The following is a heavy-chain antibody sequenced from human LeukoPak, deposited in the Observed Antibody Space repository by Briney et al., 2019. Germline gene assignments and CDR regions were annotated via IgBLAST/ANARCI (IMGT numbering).Heavy chain of an antibody. D-gene: IGHD5-18*01. CDR1: GGSISSYY. CDR3: ARGSIGRGYSYGYLDY. Sequence: SETLSLTCTVSGGSISSYYWSWIRQPPGKGLEWNGYIYYSGSTNYNPSLKSRVTISVDTSKNQFSLKLSSVTAADTAVYYCARGSIGRGYSYGYLDYWGQGTLVTVSS. V-gene: IGHV4-59*01. CDR2: IYYSGST. J-gene: IGHJ4*02.